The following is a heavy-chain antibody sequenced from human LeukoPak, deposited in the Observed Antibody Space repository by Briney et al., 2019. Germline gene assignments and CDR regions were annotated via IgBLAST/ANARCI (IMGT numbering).Heavy chain of an antibody. Sequence: GGSLRLSCAASGFTFSSYWMHWVRQAPGKGLVWVSRINSDGSSTSYADSVKGRFTISRDNAKNTLYLQMNSLRAEDTAVYYCASLSRGWLQFAFGYWGQGTLVTVSS. D-gene: IGHD5-24*01. V-gene: IGHV3-74*01. J-gene: IGHJ4*02. CDR2: INSDGSST. CDR3: ASLSRGWLQFAFGY. CDR1: GFTFSSYW.